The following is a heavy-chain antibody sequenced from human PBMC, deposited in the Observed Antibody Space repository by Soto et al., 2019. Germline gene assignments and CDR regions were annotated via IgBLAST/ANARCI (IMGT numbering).Heavy chain of an antibody. J-gene: IGHJ1*01. CDR1: GFTFDDYA. D-gene: IGHD6-13*01. Sequence: GGSLRLSCAASGFTFDDYAMHWVRQVPGKGLEWVSGINWNSGSIGYGDSVKGRFAISRDNAKNSLHLQINSLSAEDTAFYYCVKDESINWYSGHFRHWGQGTLVTVSS. CDR2: INWNSGSI. V-gene: IGHV3-9*01. CDR3: VKDESINWYSGHFRH.